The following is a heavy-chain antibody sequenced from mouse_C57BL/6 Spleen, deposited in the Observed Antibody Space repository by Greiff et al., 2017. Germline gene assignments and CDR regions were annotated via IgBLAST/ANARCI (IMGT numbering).Heavy chain of an antibody. CDR3: ARVDGYFLYAMDY. CDR1: GYTFTSYW. Sequence: QVQLQQPGAELVKPGASVKMSCKASGYTFTSYWITWVKQRPGQGLEWIGDIYPGSVSTNYNEKFKSKATLTVDTSSSPASMQLSSLTSADSAVYYCARVDGYFLYAMDYWGQGTSVTVSS. D-gene: IGHD2-3*01. CDR2: IYPGSVST. V-gene: IGHV1-55*01. J-gene: IGHJ4*01.